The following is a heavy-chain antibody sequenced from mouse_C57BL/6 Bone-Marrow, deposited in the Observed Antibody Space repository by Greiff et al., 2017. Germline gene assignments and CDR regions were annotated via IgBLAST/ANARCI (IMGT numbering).Heavy chain of an antibody. CDR2: IYPRDGST. CDR1: GYTFTDHT. CDR3: ARGAGGPLYAMDY. Sequence: VQLQQSDAELVKPGASVKISCKVSGYTFTDHTIHWMKQRPEQGLEWIGYIYPRDGSTKYNAKFKGKATVTADKSSSTAYMQLNSLTSEDSAVYFCARGAGGPLYAMDYWGQGTSVTVSS. J-gene: IGHJ4*01. V-gene: IGHV1-78*01. D-gene: IGHD3-3*01.